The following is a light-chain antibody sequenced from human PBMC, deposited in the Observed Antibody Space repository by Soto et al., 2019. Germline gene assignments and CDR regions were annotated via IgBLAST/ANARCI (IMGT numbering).Light chain of an antibody. V-gene: IGKV3-20*01. Sequence: EIVLTQSPGTLSLSPGERATLSCRASQSVSNSYLAWYQQKPGQAPRLLIYDSSSRATGIPDRFSGSRSGTDFTLTISRLEPEDCAVYYCQQYHNSQYTFGQGTKLEIK. CDR3: QQYHNSQYT. CDR2: DSS. CDR1: QSVSNSY. J-gene: IGKJ2*01.